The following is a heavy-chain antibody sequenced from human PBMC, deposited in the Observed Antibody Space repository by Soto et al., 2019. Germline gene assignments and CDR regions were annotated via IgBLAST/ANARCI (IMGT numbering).Heavy chain of an antibody. CDR1: GYTFTTYD. J-gene: IGHJ6*02. CDR3: ARDPYHVLMVNAPNLYGMDV. Sequence: QVQLVQSGAEVKKPGASVKVSCKASGYTFTTYDISWVRQAPAQVLECMGRISTYNGNTNYPQSLQGRLTMTTDTSTTTAYMERRSLRSDDTAVYYCARDPYHVLMVNAPNLYGMDVWGQGTTVTVSS. D-gene: IGHD2-8*01. CDR2: ISTYNGNT. V-gene: IGHV1-18*01.